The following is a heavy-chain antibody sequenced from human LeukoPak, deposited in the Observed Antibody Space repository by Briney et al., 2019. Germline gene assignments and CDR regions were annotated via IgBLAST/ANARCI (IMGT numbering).Heavy chain of an antibody. D-gene: IGHD2/OR15-2a*01. CDR1: GYTFTDYY. J-gene: IGHJ4*02. V-gene: IGHV1-2*02. CDR2: INPNTGGT. Sequence: ASVKVSCKASGYTFTDYYLHWVRQAPGQGLEWMGWINPNTGGTKYAQKFQGRVTMTRDTSISTAYMELSRLSSDDTAVYYCGRELHSNFDYWGQGTLVTVSS. CDR3: GRELHSNFDY.